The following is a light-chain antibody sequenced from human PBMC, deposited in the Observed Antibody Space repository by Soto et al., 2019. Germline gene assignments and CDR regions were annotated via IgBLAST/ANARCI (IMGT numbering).Light chain of an antibody. Sequence: QSALTQPPSASGSPGQSVTISCTGTSSDVGGYKYVSWYQQHPGKAPKLMIFEVNKRPSGVPDRFSGSKSGNTASLTVSGVQAEDEDDYYCSSYAGINNLGVFGTGTKLTVL. V-gene: IGLV2-8*01. CDR3: SSYAGINNLGV. CDR1: SSDVGGYKY. CDR2: EVN. J-gene: IGLJ1*01.